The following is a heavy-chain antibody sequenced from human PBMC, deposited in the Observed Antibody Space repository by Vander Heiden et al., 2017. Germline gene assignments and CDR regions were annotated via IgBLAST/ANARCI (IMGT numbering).Heavy chain of an antibody. D-gene: IGHD4-17*01. Sequence: QLQEPGPGLVKPSETLSLTCAVPGYSISSGYYWGWIRQPPGKGLEWIGSIYHSGSTYYNPSLKSRVTISVDTSKNQFSLKLSSVTAADTAVYYCASAYYGDGFDPWGQGTLVTVSS. CDR2: IYHSGST. CDR1: GYSISSGYY. V-gene: IGHV4-38-2*01. J-gene: IGHJ5*02. CDR3: ASAYYGDGFDP.